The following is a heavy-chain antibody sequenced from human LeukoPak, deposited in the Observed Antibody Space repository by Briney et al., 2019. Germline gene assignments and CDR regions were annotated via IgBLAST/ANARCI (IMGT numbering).Heavy chain of an antibody. CDR1: GFTFSSYA. Sequence: PGGSLRLSCAASGFTFSSYAMHWVRQAPGKGLEWVAVISYDGSNKYYADSVKGRFTISRDNSKNTLYLQMNSLRAEDTAVYYCATHYYYYDSSGYYFGYFQHWGQGTLVTVSS. CDR3: ATHYYYYDSSGYYFGYFQH. J-gene: IGHJ1*01. CDR2: ISYDGSNK. V-gene: IGHV3-30-3*01. D-gene: IGHD3-22*01.